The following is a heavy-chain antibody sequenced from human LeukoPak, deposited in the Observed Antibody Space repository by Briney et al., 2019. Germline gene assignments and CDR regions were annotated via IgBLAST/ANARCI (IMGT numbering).Heavy chain of an antibody. CDR1: GFTFSSYW. V-gene: IGHV3-7*03. J-gene: IGHJ4*02. D-gene: IGHD3-9*01. CDR2: IKQDGSEK. Sequence: GGSLRLSCAASGFTFSSYWMSWVRQAPGKGLEWVANIKQDGSEKYYVDSVKGRFTISRDNAKNSLYLQMNSLRAEDTAVYYCAREVLYFDWLLSSYYFDYWGQGTLVTVSS. CDR3: AREVLYFDWLLSSYYFDY.